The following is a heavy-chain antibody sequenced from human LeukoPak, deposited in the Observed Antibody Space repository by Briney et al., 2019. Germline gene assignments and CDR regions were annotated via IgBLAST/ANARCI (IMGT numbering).Heavy chain of an antibody. CDR3: AKDRRGMVFDY. J-gene: IGHJ4*02. CDR1: GFTFSSYW. D-gene: IGHD3-10*01. V-gene: IGHV3-74*01. CDR2: INSDGSST. Sequence: GGSLRLSCAASGFTFSSYWMHWVRQAPGKGLVWVSRINSDGSSTSYADSVKGRFTISRDNSKNTLYLQMNSLRAEDTAVYYCAKDRRGMVFDYWGQGTLVTVSS.